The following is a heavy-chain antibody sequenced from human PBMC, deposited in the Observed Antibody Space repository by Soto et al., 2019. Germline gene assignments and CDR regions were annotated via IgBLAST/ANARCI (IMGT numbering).Heavy chain of an antibody. Sequence: GGSLRLSCADSGFTFSSYWMHWVRQAPGKGLVWVSRINSDGSSTSYADSVKGRFTISRDNAKNTLYLQMNSLRAEDTAVYYCGRLLEAAYYYYGMDVWGQGTTVTVSS. CDR2: INSDGSST. V-gene: IGHV3-74*01. CDR3: GRLLEAAYYYYGMDV. CDR1: GFTFSSYW. J-gene: IGHJ6*02. D-gene: IGHD2-21*01.